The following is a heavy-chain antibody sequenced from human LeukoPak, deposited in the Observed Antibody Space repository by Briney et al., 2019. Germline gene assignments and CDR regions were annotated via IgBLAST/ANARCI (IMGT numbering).Heavy chain of an antibody. Sequence: GGSLRLSCAASGFTFSSYSMNWVRQAPGKGLEWVSSISSSSSYIYYADSVKGRFTISRDNAKNSLYLQMNSLRAEDTAVYYCARSEGGDWNYTQNYWGQGTLVTVSS. V-gene: IGHV3-21*01. CDR3: ARSEGGDWNYTQNY. CDR1: GFTFSSYS. CDR2: ISSSSSYI. D-gene: IGHD1-7*01. J-gene: IGHJ4*02.